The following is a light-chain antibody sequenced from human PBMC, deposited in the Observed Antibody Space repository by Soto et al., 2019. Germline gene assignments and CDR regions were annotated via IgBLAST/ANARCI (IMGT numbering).Light chain of an antibody. Sequence: DIQMTQSPSSLSASVGDRVPITCRASQSISSYLNWYQQKPGKVPKLLIYAASSLQGGVPSRFSGSGSGTDFTLTISSLQPEDFATYYCQQSFSAPCTFGQGTKVDIK. CDR3: QQSFSAPCT. CDR1: QSISSY. J-gene: IGKJ1*01. CDR2: AAS. V-gene: IGKV1-39*01.